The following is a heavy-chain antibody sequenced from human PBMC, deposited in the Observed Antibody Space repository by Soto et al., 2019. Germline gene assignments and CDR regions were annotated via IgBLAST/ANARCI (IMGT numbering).Heavy chain of an antibody. CDR1: GFSFNTYS. CDR3: AARRPYDLLTGYYGFDS. CDR2: ISSRSNTI. J-gene: IGHJ4*02. D-gene: IGHD3-9*01. V-gene: IGHV3-48*02. Sequence: GGSLRLSCVASGFSFNTYSMNWVRQAPGKGLEWLSFISSRSNTIYYADSVKGRLTVSRDNAKSSLYLQMNSLRDEDTAVYYCAARRPYDLLTGYYGFDSCGQGSLVTVYS.